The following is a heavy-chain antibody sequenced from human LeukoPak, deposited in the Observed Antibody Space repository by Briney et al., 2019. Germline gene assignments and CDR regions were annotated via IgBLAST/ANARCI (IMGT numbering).Heavy chain of an antibody. CDR1: GYTLTELS. Sequence: APVKVSCKVSGYTLTELSMHWVRQAPGKGLEWMGGFDPEDGETIYAQKFQGRVTMTEDTSTDTAYMELSSLRSEDTAVYYCAIHAYCGGDCYDAFDIWGQGTMVTVSS. CDR2: FDPEDGET. V-gene: IGHV1-24*01. CDR3: AIHAYCGGDCYDAFDI. D-gene: IGHD2-21*02. J-gene: IGHJ3*02.